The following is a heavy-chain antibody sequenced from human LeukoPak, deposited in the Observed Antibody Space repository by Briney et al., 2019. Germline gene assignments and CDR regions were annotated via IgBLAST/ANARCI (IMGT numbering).Heavy chain of an antibody. V-gene: IGHV1-69*04. CDR1: GGTFSSYA. Sequence: GASVNVSCKASGGTFSSYAISWVRQAPGQGLEWMGRIIPILGIANYAQKFQGRVTITADKSTSTAYMELSSLRSEDTAVYYCARGVRPKWELRGWGQGTLVTVSS. CDR3: ARGVRPKWELRG. CDR2: IIPILGIA. J-gene: IGHJ4*02. D-gene: IGHD1-26*01.